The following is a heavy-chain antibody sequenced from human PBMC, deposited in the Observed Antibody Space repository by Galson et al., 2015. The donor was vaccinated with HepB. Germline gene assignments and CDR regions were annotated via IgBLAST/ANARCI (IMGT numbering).Heavy chain of an antibody. Sequence: SGYTFTGYYMHWVRQAPGQGLEWMGWINPNSGGTNYAQKFQGRVTMTRDTSISTAYMELSRLRSDDTAVYYCARDSLAVAGCDYWGQGTLVTVSS. CDR1: GYTFTGYY. D-gene: IGHD6-19*01. V-gene: IGHV1-2*02. CDR2: INPNSGGT. CDR3: ARDSLAVAGCDY. J-gene: IGHJ4*02.